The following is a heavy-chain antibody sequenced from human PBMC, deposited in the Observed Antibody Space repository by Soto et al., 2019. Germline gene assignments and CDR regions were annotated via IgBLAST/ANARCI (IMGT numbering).Heavy chain of an antibody. CDR2: INHSGST. V-gene: IGHV4-34*01. Sequence: PSETLSLTCAVYGGSFSGYYWSWIRQPPGKGLEWIGEINHSGSTNYNPSLKSRVTISVDTSKNQFSLKLSSVTAADTAVYYCVRGHRSGWIDAFDIWAQGTMVTGSS. D-gene: IGHD6-19*01. J-gene: IGHJ3*02. CDR1: GGSFSGYY. CDR3: VRGHRSGWIDAFDI.